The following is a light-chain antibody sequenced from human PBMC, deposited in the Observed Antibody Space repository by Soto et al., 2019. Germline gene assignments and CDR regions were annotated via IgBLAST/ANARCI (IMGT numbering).Light chain of an antibody. Sequence: QSALTQPRSVSGSPGQSVTISCTGSDSDVGKYNYVSWYQQHPGKAPQVTIYDVNKRPAEVPDRFSGSKSGNTASLTISGLQAEDEADYYCCSYAGRQRVFGGGTKLTVL. J-gene: IGLJ3*02. CDR2: DVN. CDR1: DSDVGKYNY. CDR3: CSYAGRQRV. V-gene: IGLV2-11*01.